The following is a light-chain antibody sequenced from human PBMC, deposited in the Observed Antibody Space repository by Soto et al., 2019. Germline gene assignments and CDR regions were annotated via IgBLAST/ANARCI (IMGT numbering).Light chain of an antibody. CDR3: SSSSISTAYL. Sequence: QSALAQPASVSGSPGHSITISCTGTSRDVGGYDYVSWYQLHPGKAPKLMVFEVSNWPSGVSYRFSGSKSGNTASLTISGLQAEDEADYFCSSSSISTAYLFGTGTKVTVL. CDR2: EVS. CDR1: SRDVGGYDY. J-gene: IGLJ1*01. V-gene: IGLV2-14*01.